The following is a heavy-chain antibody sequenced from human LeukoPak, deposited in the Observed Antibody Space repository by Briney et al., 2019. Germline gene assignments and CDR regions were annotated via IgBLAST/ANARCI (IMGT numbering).Heavy chain of an antibody. J-gene: IGHJ4*02. CDR2: IKQDGSEK. V-gene: IGHV3-7*01. Sequence: GGSLRLSCAVSGFSFSIYWMRWVRQAPGKGLKWVANIKQDGSEKYYMDSVKGRFTISRDNAKNSLYLQMNSLRAEDTAVYYCAREWNGYDYVGEDYWGQGTLVTVSS. D-gene: IGHD5-12*01. CDR1: GFSFSIYW. CDR3: AREWNGYDYVGEDY.